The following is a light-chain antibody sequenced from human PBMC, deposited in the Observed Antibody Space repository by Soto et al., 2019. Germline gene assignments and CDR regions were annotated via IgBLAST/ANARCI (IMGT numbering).Light chain of an antibody. V-gene: IGKV1-13*02. CDR3: QQFDTYPGT. J-gene: IGKJ5*01. Sequence: ACVGDRVSVDLGASQGISGDLAWYQQKPGRAPTLLIYDASSLESGVPSRFSGSESGTDFTLTISILHAEDFATYYMQQFDTYPGTFGQGTRLEIK. CDR1: QGISGD. CDR2: DAS.